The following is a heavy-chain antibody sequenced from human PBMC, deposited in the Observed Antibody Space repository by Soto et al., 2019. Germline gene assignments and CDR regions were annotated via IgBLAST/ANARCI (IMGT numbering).Heavy chain of an antibody. J-gene: IGHJ4*02. CDR2: IIPIFGTA. Sequence: ASVKVSCKASGGTFSSYAISWVRQAPGQGLEWMGGIIPIFGTANYAQKFQGRVTITADESTSTAYMELSSLRSEDTAVYYCARSFIVGATTGSYYFDDWGQGTLVTVSS. V-gene: IGHV1-69*13. CDR1: GGTFSSYA. CDR3: ARSFIVGATTGSYYFDD. D-gene: IGHD1-26*01.